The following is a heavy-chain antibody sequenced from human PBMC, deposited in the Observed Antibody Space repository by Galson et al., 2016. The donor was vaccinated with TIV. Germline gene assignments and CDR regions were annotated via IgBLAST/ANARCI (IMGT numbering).Heavy chain of an antibody. CDR1: GYTFTDYA. V-gene: IGHV1-69*13. CDR3: ARATNYSYNWFDP. J-gene: IGHJ5*02. Sequence: SVKVSCKASGYTFTDYAISWVRQAPGQGLEWMGRIIPIFGTTKYAQKFQGRVTITADESTDTAYVELNSLTSEDTAVYYCARATNYSYNWFDPWGQGTLVTVSS. D-gene: IGHD3-10*01. CDR2: IIPIFGTT.